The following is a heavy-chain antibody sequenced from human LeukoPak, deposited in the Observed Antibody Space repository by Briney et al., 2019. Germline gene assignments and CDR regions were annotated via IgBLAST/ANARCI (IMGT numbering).Heavy chain of an antibody. CDR2: VSPKTGDR. V-gene: IGHV1-8*01. CDR3: ATNKDWAEAD. Sequence: GASVKVSCKASGYSFSNFHINWVRQASGQGLEWIGWVSPKTGDRGYALKFQGRVTMTSDTSETTVYMEVRSLTSEDTAVYYCATNKDWAEADWGQGTLVIVSS. J-gene: IGHJ4*02. D-gene: IGHD3/OR15-3a*01. CDR1: GYSFSNFH.